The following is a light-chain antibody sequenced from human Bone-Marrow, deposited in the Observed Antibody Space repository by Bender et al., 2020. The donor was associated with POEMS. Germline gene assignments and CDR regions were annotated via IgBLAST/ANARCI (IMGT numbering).Light chain of an antibody. V-gene: IGLV2-8*01. Sequence: QSALTQPPSASGSPGQSVTISCTGTSSDVGGYNYVSWYQHHPGKAPKVMVFEVTQRPSGVPDRFSGAKSGNTASLTIAGLRAEDEADYYCQSYDSSLTASEVFGGGTKVTVL. J-gene: IGLJ3*02. CDR2: EVT. CDR1: SSDVGGYNY. CDR3: QSYDSSLTASEV.